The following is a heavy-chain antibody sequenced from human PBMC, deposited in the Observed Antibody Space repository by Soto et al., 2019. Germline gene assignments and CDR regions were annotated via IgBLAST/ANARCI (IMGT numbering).Heavy chain of an antibody. Sequence: SGGSLRLSCAASGFSFSGYGMNWVRQAPGKGLEWISYISSSGSLIYYADSLKGRFTISRDNAKNSLYLQMNSLRAEDTAVYYCATTVTTVDYWGQGTLVTVYS. D-gene: IGHD4-17*01. CDR3: ATTVTTVDY. CDR2: ISSSGSLI. V-gene: IGHV3-48*03. CDR1: GFSFSGYG. J-gene: IGHJ4*02.